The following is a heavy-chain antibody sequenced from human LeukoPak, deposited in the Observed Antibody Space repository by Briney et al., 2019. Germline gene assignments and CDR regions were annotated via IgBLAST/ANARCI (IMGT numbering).Heavy chain of an antibody. D-gene: IGHD3-22*01. Sequence: SETLSLTCIVSGYSISSGYYWGWIRQPPGKGLEWIGTIYRSGSTYSNPSLRGRVTISVDTSKNQFSLKLSSVTAADTAVYYCARGGPYYYDSSGYYYVDYWGQGTLVTVSS. V-gene: IGHV4-38-2*02. CDR3: ARGGPYYYDSSGYYYVDY. J-gene: IGHJ4*02. CDR1: GYSISSGYY. CDR2: IYRSGST.